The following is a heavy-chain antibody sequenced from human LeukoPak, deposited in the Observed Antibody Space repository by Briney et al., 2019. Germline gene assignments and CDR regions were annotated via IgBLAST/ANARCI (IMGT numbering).Heavy chain of an antibody. Sequence: GESLKISCKGSGYSFTSYWIGWVRQMPGKGLEWMGIIYPGDSDTRYSPSFQGQVTISADKSISTAYPQWSSLKASDTAMYYCARLDDSSGYEFDYWGQGTLVTVSS. CDR1: GYSFTSYW. J-gene: IGHJ4*02. CDR3: ARLDDSSGYEFDY. D-gene: IGHD3-22*01. V-gene: IGHV5-51*01. CDR2: IYPGDSDT.